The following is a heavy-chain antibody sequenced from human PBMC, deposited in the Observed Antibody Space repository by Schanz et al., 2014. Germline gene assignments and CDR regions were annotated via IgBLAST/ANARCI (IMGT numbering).Heavy chain of an antibody. CDR3: AKIRYDSSGYYLPYYGMDV. Sequence: EVQLLESGGGLVQPGGSLRLSCAASGFSFSIFAMTWVRQAPGQGLEWVSTISGSGGDTYPADSVKGRFTISRDNSNNTLYLQMKSLRAEDTAVYYCAKIRYDSSGYYLPYYGMDVWGQGTTVIVSS. J-gene: IGHJ6*02. CDR2: ISGSGGDT. D-gene: IGHD3-22*01. V-gene: IGHV3-23*01. CDR1: GFSFSIFA.